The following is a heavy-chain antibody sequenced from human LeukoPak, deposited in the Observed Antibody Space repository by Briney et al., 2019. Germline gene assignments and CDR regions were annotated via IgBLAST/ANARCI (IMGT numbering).Heavy chain of an antibody. CDR2: ISSNGGST. V-gene: IGHV3-64*01. J-gene: IGHJ4*02. CDR3: ARRGYIYAYDY. Sequence: GGSLRLPCTASGFTFSNYAMHWVRQAPGKGLEYVSAISSNGGSTYYANSVKGRFTISRDNSKNTLYLQMGSLSAEDMAVYYCARRGYIYAYDYWGQGTLVTVSS. CDR1: GFTFSNYA. D-gene: IGHD5-18*01.